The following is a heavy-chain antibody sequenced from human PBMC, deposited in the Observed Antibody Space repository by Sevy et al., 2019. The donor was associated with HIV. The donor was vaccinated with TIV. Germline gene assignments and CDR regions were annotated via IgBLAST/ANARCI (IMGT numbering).Heavy chain of an antibody. CDR2: INEDGSRL. Sequence: GESLKISCVASGFTFSDSWMTWVRQAPGKGLERIAFINEDGSRLGYVDSVRGRFTISRENAKNLLFLQMNSLRVEDTAVYYCAHETFGRFESWGQGTLVTVSS. CDR3: AHETFGRFES. V-gene: IGHV3-7*01. D-gene: IGHD3-16*01. CDR1: GFTFSDSW. J-gene: IGHJ4*02.